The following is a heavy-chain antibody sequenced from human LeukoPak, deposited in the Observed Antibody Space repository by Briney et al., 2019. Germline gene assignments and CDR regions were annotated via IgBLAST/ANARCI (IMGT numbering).Heavy chain of an antibody. D-gene: IGHD3-3*01. Sequence: GGSLILSCSASGFTVSSNYMSWVRHAPGKGLGWVLSISSSSSYIYYADSMKGRITISRDNAKNSLYLQMNSLRAEDTAVYYCATDYSGPYVFWRQDDGMDVWGQGTTVTVSS. CDR2: ISSSSSYI. J-gene: IGHJ6*02. CDR1: GFTVSSNY. CDR3: ATDYSGPYVFWRQDDGMDV. V-gene: IGHV3-21*01.